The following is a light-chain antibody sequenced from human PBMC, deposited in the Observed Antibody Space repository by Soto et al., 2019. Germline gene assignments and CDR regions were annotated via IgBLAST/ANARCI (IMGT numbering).Light chain of an antibody. CDR1: QGIRND. CDR3: RQDYSESWT. CDR2: AAS. Sequence: EKINITCRASQGIRNDLGWYQQKPGKAPKLLIYAASSLQSGVPSRFSGSGSGTDFTLTISSLQSEDFANCCCRQDYSESWTCGQGTKVDIK. V-gene: IGKV1-6*01. J-gene: IGKJ1*01.